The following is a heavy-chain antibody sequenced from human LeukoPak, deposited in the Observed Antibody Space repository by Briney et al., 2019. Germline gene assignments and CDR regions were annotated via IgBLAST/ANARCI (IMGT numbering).Heavy chain of an antibody. J-gene: IGHJ4*02. Sequence: SETLSLTCTVSGGSISSYYWSWIRQPPGKGLEWIGYIYYSGSTNYNPSLKSRATISVDTSKNQFSLKLSSVTAADTAVYYCASSDSSGYYSSYYWGQGTLVTVSS. CDR1: GGSISSYY. CDR2: IYYSGST. CDR3: ASSDSSGYYSSYY. V-gene: IGHV4-59*01. D-gene: IGHD3-22*01.